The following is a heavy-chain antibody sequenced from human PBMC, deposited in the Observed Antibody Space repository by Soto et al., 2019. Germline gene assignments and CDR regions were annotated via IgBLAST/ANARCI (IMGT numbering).Heavy chain of an antibody. CDR1: GGSFSGYY. CDR2: INHSGST. Sequence: QVQLQQWGAGLLKPSETLSLTCAVYGGSFSGYYWSWIRQPPGKGLEWIGEINHSGSTNYNPSLNSRVPIAVDRSTHQFSLELSSVAAADTAVYFCARGSRVSSSWYRPSGVRCYDYWGQGTLVTVSS. D-gene: IGHD6-13*01. V-gene: IGHV4-34*01. J-gene: IGHJ4*02. CDR3: ARGSRVSSSWYRPSGVRCYDY.